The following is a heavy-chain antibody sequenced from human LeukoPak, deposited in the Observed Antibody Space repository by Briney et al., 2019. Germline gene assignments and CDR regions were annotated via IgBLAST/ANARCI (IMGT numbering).Heavy chain of an antibody. J-gene: IGHJ6*02. CDR3: ARGYDYFHGMDV. Sequence: ASVKVSCKAPGYTFINYDINWVRQAPGQGLEYMGWMNPNSGYTGSAQKFHGRVTMTRDTSIQTAYLELTTLTSDDTAVYYCARGYDYFHGMDVWGQGTTVSVSS. CDR2: MNPNSGYT. V-gene: IGHV1-8*02. CDR1: GYTFINYD.